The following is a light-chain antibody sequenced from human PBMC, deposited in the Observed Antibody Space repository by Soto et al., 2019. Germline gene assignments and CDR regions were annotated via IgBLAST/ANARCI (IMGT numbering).Light chain of an antibody. J-gene: IGLJ1*01. CDR2: YDN. V-gene: IGLV1-44*01. CDR3: AAWDDSLNGRV. CDR1: NSNIGSNT. Sequence: QTVVTQPPSASGTPGQRVTISCSGSNSNIGSNTVNWYQQLPGTAPKLLIYYDNLRPSGVPDRISGSKSGTSASLAISGLQPDDEADYYCAAWDDSLNGRVFGTGTKLTVL.